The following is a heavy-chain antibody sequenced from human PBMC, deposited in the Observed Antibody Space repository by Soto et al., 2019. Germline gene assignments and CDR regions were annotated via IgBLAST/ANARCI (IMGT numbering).Heavy chain of an antibody. CDR2: IYYSGST. J-gene: IGHJ6*03. D-gene: IGHD3-3*01. CDR3: ACLSRDYDFWSGYIYYMDV. CDR1: GVSISSYY. V-gene: IGHV4-59*08. Sequence: SETLSLTCTVSGVSISSYYWIWIRQPPGKGLEWIGYIYYSGSTNYNPSLKSRVTISVDTSKNQFSLKLSSVTAADTAVYYCACLSRDYDFWSGYIYYMDVWGKGTTVTVSS.